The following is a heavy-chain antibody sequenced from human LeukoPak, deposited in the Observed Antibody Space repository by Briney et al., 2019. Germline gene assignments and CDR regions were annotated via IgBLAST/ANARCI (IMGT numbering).Heavy chain of an antibody. V-gene: IGHV3-7*05. CDR2: IKQDGSDK. Sequence: GGSLRLSCAASGFTFSSYWMSWVRQAPGKGLEWVANIKQDGSDKYYVDSVKGRFTISRDNAKNSLYLQMNSLRAEDTAVYYCARSLGYCSAGSCFPFDYWGQGTLVSVSS. J-gene: IGHJ4*02. CDR3: ARSLGYCSAGSCFPFDY. D-gene: IGHD2-15*01. CDR1: GFTFSSYW.